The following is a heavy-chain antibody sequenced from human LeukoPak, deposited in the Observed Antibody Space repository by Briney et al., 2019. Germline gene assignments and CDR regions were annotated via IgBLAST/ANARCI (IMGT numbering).Heavy chain of an antibody. Sequence: PGGSLRLSCAASKYTFRDYYMSWVRQAPGKGLEWIAYISSNGRTIYYADSVRGRFTISRDNARDSLFLHMSSLEVEDTAVYYCTRDRNDYGDPDAFDFWGQGTMVTVSS. CDR2: ISSNGRTI. CDR3: TRDRNDYGDPDAFDF. CDR1: KYTFRDYY. J-gene: IGHJ3*01. D-gene: IGHD4-17*01. V-gene: IGHV3-11*04.